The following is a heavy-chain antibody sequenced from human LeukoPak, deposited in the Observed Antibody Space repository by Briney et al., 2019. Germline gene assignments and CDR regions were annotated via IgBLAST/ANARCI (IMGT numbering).Heavy chain of an antibody. D-gene: IGHD3-16*01. J-gene: IGHJ6*02. CDR3: ARRGIPVYYYGMDV. Sequence: ASVKVFCKASGYTFTSYGISWVRQAPGQGLEWMGWISAYNGNTNYAQKLQGRVTMTTDTSTSTAYMELRSLRSDDTAVYYCARRGIPVYYYGMDVWGQGTTVTVSS. V-gene: IGHV1-18*01. CDR2: ISAYNGNT. CDR1: GYTFTSYG.